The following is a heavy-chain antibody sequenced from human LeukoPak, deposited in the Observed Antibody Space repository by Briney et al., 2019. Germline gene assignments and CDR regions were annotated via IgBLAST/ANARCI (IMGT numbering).Heavy chain of an antibody. CDR1: GGSISSYY. J-gene: IGHJ4*02. D-gene: IGHD2-21*02. CDR3: ARGQGTVTAH. Sequence: SETLSLTCTVSGGSISSYYWTWIRQPPGKGLEWIGEINHSGNANYNPSLKSRVTISLDMSENHFSLKLTSVTAADTAVYYCARGQGTVTAHWGQGTLVTVSS. CDR2: INHSGNA. V-gene: IGHV4-34*01.